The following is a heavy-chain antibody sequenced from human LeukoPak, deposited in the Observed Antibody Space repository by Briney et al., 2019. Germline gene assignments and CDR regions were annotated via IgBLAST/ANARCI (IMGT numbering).Heavy chain of an antibody. CDR3: EGGDFWSGYYTL. J-gene: IGHJ4*02. D-gene: IGHD3-3*01. Sequence: GGSLRLSCAASGFTFSSRWMHWVRQAPGKGLLWVAQINNDGSSTMYADSVKGRFTISRDNAKNTLYLQMNSLRAEDTAVNYCEGGDFWSGYYTLWGQGTLVTVSS. V-gene: IGHV3-74*03. CDR1: GFTFSSRW. CDR2: INNDGSST.